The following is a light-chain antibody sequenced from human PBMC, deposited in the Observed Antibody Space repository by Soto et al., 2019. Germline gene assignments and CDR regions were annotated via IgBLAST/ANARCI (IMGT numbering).Light chain of an antibody. Sequence: QSPLTQPPSASGSPGQSVTISCTGTSSDDGGYNYVSWYQQHPGKAPKLMIYEVSKRPSGVPDRFSGSKSGNTASLTVSGLQAEDEADYYCSSYAGSNNFEVFGTGTKVTV. CDR2: EVS. CDR1: SSDDGGYNY. J-gene: IGLJ1*01. V-gene: IGLV2-8*01. CDR3: SSYAGSNNFEV.